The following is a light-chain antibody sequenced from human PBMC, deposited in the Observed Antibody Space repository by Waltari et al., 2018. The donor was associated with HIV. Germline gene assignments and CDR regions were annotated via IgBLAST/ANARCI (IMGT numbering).Light chain of an antibody. CDR1: SSDVGGYNY. V-gene: IGLV2-11*01. J-gene: IGLJ2*01. CDR3: AAWGDSLSNVV. CDR2: WNN. Sequence: QSALTQPRSVSGSPGQSVTISCTGTSSDVGGYNYVSWYQQHPGTAPKLLIYWNNQRPSGVPDRFSGSKSGTSASLAISGLRSEDEANYYCAAWGDSLSNVVFGGGTKLTVL.